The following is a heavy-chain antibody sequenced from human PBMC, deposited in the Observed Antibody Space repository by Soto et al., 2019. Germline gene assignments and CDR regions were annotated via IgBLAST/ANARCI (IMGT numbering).Heavy chain of an antibody. CDR2: IIPIFGTA. D-gene: IGHD4-4*01. CDR1: GCTFSSYA. J-gene: IGHJ5*02. CDR3: ARDSYSNFQFDP. Sequence: AVKVSCKASGCTFSSYAISWVRQAPGQGLEWMGGIIPIFGTANYAQKFQGRVTITADKSTSTAYMELSSLRSEDTAVYYCARDSYSNFQFDPWGQGTLVTVSS. V-gene: IGHV1-69*06.